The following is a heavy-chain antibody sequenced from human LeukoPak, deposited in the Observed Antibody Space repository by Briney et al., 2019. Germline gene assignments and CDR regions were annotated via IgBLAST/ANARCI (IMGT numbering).Heavy chain of an antibody. CDR2: IYWNDDK. CDR3: AHTRITMVRGVVFDY. J-gene: IGHJ4*02. Sequence: SGPTLVKPTQPLTLTCTFSGFSLSTSGVGVGWIRQPPGKALEWLALIYWNDDKRYSPSLKSRLTITKDTSKNQVVLTMTNMDPVDTATYYCAHTRITMVRGVVFDYWGQGTLVTVSS. D-gene: IGHD3-10*01. V-gene: IGHV2-5*01. CDR1: GFSLSTSGVG.